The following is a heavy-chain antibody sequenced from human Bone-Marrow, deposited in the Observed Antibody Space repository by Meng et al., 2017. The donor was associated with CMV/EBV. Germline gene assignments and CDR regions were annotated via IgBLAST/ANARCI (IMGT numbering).Heavy chain of an antibody. CDR1: GFSVNSNY. J-gene: IGHJ4*02. D-gene: IGHD7-27*01. V-gene: IGHV3-66*01. CDR3: ARAIGLGY. CDR2: IYRGGST. Sequence: GESLKISCVASGFSVNSNYMSWVRQAPGKGLEWVSVIYRGGSTYYADSVKGRFTISRDNLRNSVYLQMNSLRDEDSAVYYCARAIGLGYWGQGTMVTVSS.